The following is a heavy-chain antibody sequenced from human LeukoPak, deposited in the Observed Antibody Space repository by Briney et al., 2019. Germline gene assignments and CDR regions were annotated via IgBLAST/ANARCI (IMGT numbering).Heavy chain of an antibody. CDR2: ISGRAGST. CDR1: GFTFSSYA. D-gene: IGHD1-26*01. J-gene: IGHJ5*02. CDR3: ARDISGWVNCFDP. V-gene: IGHV3-23*01. Sequence: GGSLRLSCAASGFTFSSYAMNWVRPAPGKGLEWVSAISGRAGSTSYADSVKGRFTISRDNAKNSLYLQMNSLRAEDTAVYYCARDISGWVNCFDPWGQGTLVTVSS.